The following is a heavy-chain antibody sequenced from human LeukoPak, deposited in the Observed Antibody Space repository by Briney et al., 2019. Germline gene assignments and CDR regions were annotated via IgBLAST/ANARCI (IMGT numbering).Heavy chain of an antibody. J-gene: IGHJ4*02. CDR3: AKSLRVDY. CDR1: GFTFSIYW. D-gene: IGHD5/OR15-5a*01. V-gene: IGHV3-7*03. CDR2: INQDGSEK. Sequence: PGGSLRLSCAASGFTFSIYWMTWVRQAPGKGLEWLANINQDGSEKYYVDSVKGRFTISRDNAKSSLYLQINSLRAEDTAVYYCAKSLRVDYWGQGTLVTVSS.